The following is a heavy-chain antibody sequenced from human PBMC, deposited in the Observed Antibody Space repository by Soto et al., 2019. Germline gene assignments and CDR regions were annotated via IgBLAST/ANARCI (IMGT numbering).Heavy chain of an antibody. V-gene: IGHV1-8*01. CDR1: GYTFTNSD. CDR3: ARRPHCSGGICYYGLDN. CDR2: MNPDSGHA. J-gene: IGHJ4*02. D-gene: IGHD2-15*01. Sequence: ASVKVSCKASGYTFTNSDINWVRQAPGQGLEWMGWMNPDSGHAAYAQKFQGRVTLTTSTSTSTVYMEMRSLGSEDTAVYYCARRPHCSGGICYYGLDNWGQGTLVTVSS.